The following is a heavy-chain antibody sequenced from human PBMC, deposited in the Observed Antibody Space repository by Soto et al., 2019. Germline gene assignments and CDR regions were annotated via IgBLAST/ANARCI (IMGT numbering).Heavy chain of an antibody. CDR2: MNPNSGKT. CDR3: AEGYSGNKGRGMDV. J-gene: IGHJ6*02. V-gene: IGHV1-8*01. CDR1: GYTFTGYD. D-gene: IGHD5-12*01. Sequence: QVQLVQSGAEVKEPGASVKVSCKASGYTFTGYDINWVRQATGQGLEWMGWMNPNSGKTGYAQKFQGRVTMTRDTSXTTAYMELSSLRSEDTAVDWCAEGYSGNKGRGMDVWGQGTTVTVSS.